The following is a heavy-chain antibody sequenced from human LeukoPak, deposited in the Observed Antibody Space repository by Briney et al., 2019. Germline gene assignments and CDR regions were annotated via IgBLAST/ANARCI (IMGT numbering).Heavy chain of an antibody. J-gene: IGHJ6*02. CDR1: GFTFGDYA. Sequence: PGGSLRLSCTASGFTFGDYAMSWFRQAPGKGLEWVGFIRSKAYGGTTEYAASVKGRFTISRDDSKSIAYLQMNSLKTEDTAVYYCTRQNIVLMVYANMDVWGQGTTATVSS. D-gene: IGHD2-8*01. V-gene: IGHV3-49*03. CDR2: IRSKAYGGTT. CDR3: TRQNIVLMVYANMDV.